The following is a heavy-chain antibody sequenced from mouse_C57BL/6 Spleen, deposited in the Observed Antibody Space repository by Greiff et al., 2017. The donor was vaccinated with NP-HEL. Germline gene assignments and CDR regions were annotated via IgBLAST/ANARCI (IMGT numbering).Heavy chain of an antibody. Sequence: VQLQQSGAELAKPGASVKLSCKASGYTFTSYWMHWVKQRPGQGLEWIGYINPSSGYTKYNQKFKDKATLPADKSSSTAYMQLSSLKYEDSAVYYCARERSGYIALDYWGQGTSVTVSS. D-gene: IGHD1-3*01. J-gene: IGHJ4*01. V-gene: IGHV1-7*01. CDR3: ARERSGYIALDY. CDR1: GYTFTSYW. CDR2: INPSSGYT.